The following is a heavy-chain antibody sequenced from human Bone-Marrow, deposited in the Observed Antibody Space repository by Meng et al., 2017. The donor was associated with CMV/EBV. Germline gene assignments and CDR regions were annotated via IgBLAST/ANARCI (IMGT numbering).Heavy chain of an antibody. V-gene: IGHV1-2*02. D-gene: IGHD1-26*01. Sequence: ASVKVSCKASGYTFTGYYMHWVRQAPGQGLEWTGWINPNTGGTNYAQKFQGRVTMAWDTSINTAYMELSRVTSDDTALFYCARAVGPTRFDPWGQGTLVTVSS. J-gene: IGHJ5*02. CDR1: GYTFTGYY. CDR2: INPNTGGT. CDR3: ARAVGPTRFDP.